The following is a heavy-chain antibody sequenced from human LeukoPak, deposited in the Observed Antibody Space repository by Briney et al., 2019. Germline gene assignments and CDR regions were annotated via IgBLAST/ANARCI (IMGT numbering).Heavy chain of an antibody. Sequence: GRSLRLSCAASGFTFSDYYMSRIRQAPGKGLEWVSYISSSGSTIYYADSVKGRFTISRDNAKNSLYLQMNSLRAEDTAVYYCAREAGYDSSGYNFDYWGQGTLVTVSS. CDR1: GFTFSDYY. J-gene: IGHJ4*02. CDR2: ISSSGSTI. CDR3: AREAGYDSSGYNFDY. D-gene: IGHD3-22*01. V-gene: IGHV3-11*01.